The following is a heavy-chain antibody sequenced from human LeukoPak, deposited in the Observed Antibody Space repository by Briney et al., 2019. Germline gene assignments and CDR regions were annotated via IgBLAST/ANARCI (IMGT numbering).Heavy chain of an antibody. Sequence: GGSLRLSCAASGFTFSSYAMSWVRQAPGKGLEWVSAISGSGGSTYYADSVKGRFTISRDNSKNTLYLQMNSLRAEDTAVYYCAKGAGYSYYYYYYYMDVWGKGTTVTDSS. CDR1: GFTFSSYA. V-gene: IGHV3-23*01. CDR2: ISGSGGST. J-gene: IGHJ6*03. D-gene: IGHD3-9*01. CDR3: AKGAGYSYYYYYYYMDV.